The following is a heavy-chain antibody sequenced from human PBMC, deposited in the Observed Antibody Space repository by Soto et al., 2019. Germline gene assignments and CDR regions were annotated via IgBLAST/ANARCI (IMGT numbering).Heavy chain of an antibody. D-gene: IGHD6-6*01. Sequence: EVQLLESGGSLVQPGGSLRLSCAASGFTFSSYAMSWVRQAPGKGLEWVSGISGSGGSTYYADSVKGRFTISRDNSNNTLYLLMNSLRAEDTAVYFCARIAAAINARNYWGQGTLVTVSS. V-gene: IGHV3-23*01. CDR1: GFTFSSYA. J-gene: IGHJ4*02. CDR2: ISGSGGST. CDR3: ARIAAAINARNY.